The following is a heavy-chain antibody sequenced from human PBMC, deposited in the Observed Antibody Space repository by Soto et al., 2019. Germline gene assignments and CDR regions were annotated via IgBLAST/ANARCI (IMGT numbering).Heavy chain of an antibody. D-gene: IGHD4-17*01. Sequence: QVQLVQSGAEVKKPGASVKVSCKASGYTFTSYGISWLRQAPGQGLEWMGWINPYNGNTDYAQMIQGRITMTTDTSTSTDSMELRSLRSDDTAVYYCARDTPSLMTTGGIDYWGQGTLVTVSS. CDR2: INPYNGNT. CDR3: ARDTPSLMTTGGIDY. V-gene: IGHV1-18*01. CDR1: GYTFTSYG. J-gene: IGHJ4*02.